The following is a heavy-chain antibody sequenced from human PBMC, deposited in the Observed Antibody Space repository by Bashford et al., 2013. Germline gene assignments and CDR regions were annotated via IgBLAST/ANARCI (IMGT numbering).Heavy chain of an antibody. V-gene: IGHV3-48*02. J-gene: IGHJ4*02. CDR3: ARDHKWAFDY. D-gene: IGHD1-26*01. CDR2: IHSASNTI. Sequence: VRQAPGKGLEWVSYIHSASNTIYYADSVKGRFTISSDSAKNLLYLQMNSLRDEDTAVYYCARDHKWAFDYWGQGTLVTVSS.